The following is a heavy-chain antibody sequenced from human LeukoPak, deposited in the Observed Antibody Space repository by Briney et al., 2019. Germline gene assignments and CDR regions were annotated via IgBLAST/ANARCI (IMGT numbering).Heavy chain of an antibody. CDR1: GFTFSSYW. D-gene: IGHD3-22*01. CDR2: INSDGSST. CDR3: ARYSSSYLDAFDI. J-gene: IGHJ3*02. Sequence: PGGSLRLSCAASGFTFSSYWMHWVRQAPGKGLVWVSRINSDGSSTSYADSVKGRFTISRDNAKNTLYLQMNSLRAEDTAVYYCARYSSSYLDAFDIWGQGTMVTVSS. V-gene: IGHV3-74*01.